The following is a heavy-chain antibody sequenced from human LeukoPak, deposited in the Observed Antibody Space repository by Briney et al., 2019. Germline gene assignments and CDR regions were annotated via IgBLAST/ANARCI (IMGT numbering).Heavy chain of an antibody. D-gene: IGHD3-22*01. CDR1: GGSFSGYY. CDR2: INHSGST. J-gene: IGHJ3*02. V-gene: IGHV4-34*01. CDR3: AKDIGSRDYDSSQDAFDI. Sequence: SETLSLTCAVYGGSFSGYYWSWIRQPPGKGLEWIGEINHSGSTNYNPSLKSRVTISVDTSKNQFSLKLSSVTAADTALYYCAKDIGSRDYDSSQDAFDIWGQGTMVTVSS.